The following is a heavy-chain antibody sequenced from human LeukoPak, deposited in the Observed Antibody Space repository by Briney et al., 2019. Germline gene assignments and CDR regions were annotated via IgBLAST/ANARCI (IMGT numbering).Heavy chain of an antibody. CDR3: ARDHERYCTNGVCSRTSDY. CDR1: GYTFTSYY. J-gene: IGHJ4*02. V-gene: IGHV1-46*01. CDR2: INPSGGST. D-gene: IGHD2-8*01. Sequence: ASVKVSCKASGYTFTSYYMHWVRQAPGQGLEWMGIINPSGGSTSYAQKFQGRVTMTRDTSTGTVYMELSSLRSEDTAVYYCARDHERYCTNGVCSRTSDYWGQGTLVTVSS.